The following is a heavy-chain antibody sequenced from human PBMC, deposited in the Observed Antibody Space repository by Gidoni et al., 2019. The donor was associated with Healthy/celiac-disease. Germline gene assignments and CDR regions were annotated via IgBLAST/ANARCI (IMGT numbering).Heavy chain of an antibody. CDR1: GYTFTSYY. CDR2: INPSGGST. Sequence: QVQLVQSGAEVKKPGASVKVSCKASGYTFTSYYMHWVRQAPGQGLEWMGIINPSGGSTSYAQKFQGRVTMTRDTSTSTVYMELSSLRSEDTAVYYCAREFRPPGYYYGMDVWGQGTTVTVSS. V-gene: IGHV1-46*03. J-gene: IGHJ6*02. CDR3: AREFRPPGYYYGMDV.